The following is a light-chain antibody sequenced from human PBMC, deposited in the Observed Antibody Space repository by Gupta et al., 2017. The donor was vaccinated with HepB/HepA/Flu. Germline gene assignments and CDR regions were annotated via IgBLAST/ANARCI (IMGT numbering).Light chain of an antibody. CDR3: QQSDSTPKT. V-gene: IGKV1-39*01. J-gene: IGKJ1*01. CDR1: QSISSY. Sequence: DIQITQSPSSLSASVGDRVTITCRARQSISSYLNWYQQKPGKAPKLLIYAASNLQSGVPSRFSGSGSGTDFSLTISRLQPEDFATYYCQQSDSTPKTFGQGTKVEIK. CDR2: AAS.